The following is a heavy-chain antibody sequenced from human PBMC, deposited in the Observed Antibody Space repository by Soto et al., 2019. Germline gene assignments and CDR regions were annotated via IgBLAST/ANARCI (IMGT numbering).Heavy chain of an antibody. J-gene: IGHJ4*02. V-gene: IGHV4-4*02. CDR1: GGSISSSNW. CDR3: ARVGGVPSSSPGVAY. CDR2: IYHSGST. Sequence: SETLSLTCAVSGGSISSSNWWSWVRQPPGKGLEWIGEIYHSGSTNYNPSLKSRVTISVDKSKNQFSLTLSSVTAADTAVYYCARVGGVPSSSPGVAYWGQGILVT. D-gene: IGHD6-13*01.